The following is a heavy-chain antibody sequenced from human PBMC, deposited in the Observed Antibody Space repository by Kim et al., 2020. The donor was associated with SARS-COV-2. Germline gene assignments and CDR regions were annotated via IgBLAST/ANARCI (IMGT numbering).Heavy chain of an antibody. CDR1: GFSFSSCA. CDR2: ISHDARSS. J-gene: IGHJ6*02. V-gene: IGHV3-23*01. D-gene: IGHD3-10*01. Sequence: GSLRLSCAASGFSFSSCAMTWVRQAPGKGLEWVSSISHDARSSHYADSVRGRFTISRDDSKNTLYLQLDSLRGDDTALYYCAKDIWDYSGMDVWGQGTTVTVSS. CDR3: AKDIWDYSGMDV.